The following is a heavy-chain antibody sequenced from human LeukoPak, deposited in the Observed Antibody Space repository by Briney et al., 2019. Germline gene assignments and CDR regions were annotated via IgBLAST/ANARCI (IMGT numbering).Heavy chain of an antibody. D-gene: IGHD2-15*01. CDR3: AKDSSLYCSGGSCYSVY. V-gene: IGHV3-23*01. CDR2: ISGSGGST. J-gene: IGHJ4*02. Sequence: GGSLRLSCAASGFTFSSYAMSWVRQAPGKGLEWVSAISGSGGSTYYADSVKGRFTISRDNSKNTLYLQMNSLRAEDTAVYYCAKDSSLYCSGGSCYSVYWGQGTLVTVSS. CDR1: GFTFSSYA.